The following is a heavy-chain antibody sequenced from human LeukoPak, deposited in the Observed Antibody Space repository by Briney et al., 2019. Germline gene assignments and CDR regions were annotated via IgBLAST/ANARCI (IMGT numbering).Heavy chain of an antibody. CDR2: INSDGSST. CDR3: ARIEVTGIQLWYGY. V-gene: IGHV3-74*01. D-gene: IGHD5-18*01. CDR1: GFTFSSYA. J-gene: IGHJ4*02. Sequence: TGGSLRLSCAASGFTFSSYAMSRVRQAPGKGLVWVSRINSDGSSTSYADSVKGRFTISRDNAKNTLYLQMNSLRAEDTAVYYCARIEVTGIQLWYGYWGQGTLVTVSS.